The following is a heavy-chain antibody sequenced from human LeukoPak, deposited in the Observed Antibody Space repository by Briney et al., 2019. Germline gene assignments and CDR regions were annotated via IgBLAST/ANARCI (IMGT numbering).Heavy chain of an antibody. CDR3: ARDPSSYYYGMDV. CDR1: GGSISSYY. Sequence: PSETLSLTCTVSGGSISSYYWSWIRQPPGKGLEWIGYIHYSGSTNYNPSLKGRVTISVDTSKNQFSLKLSSVTAADTAVYFCARDPSSYYYGMDVWGQGTTVTVSS. CDR2: IHYSGST. D-gene: IGHD6-6*01. V-gene: IGHV4-59*01. J-gene: IGHJ6*02.